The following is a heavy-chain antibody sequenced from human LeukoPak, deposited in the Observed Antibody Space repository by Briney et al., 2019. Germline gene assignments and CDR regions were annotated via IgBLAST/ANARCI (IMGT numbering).Heavy chain of an antibody. CDR1: GFTFNSYA. Sequence: GGSLRLSCAVSGFTFNSYAMSWVRQSPGKGLEWVSAISGSGDSTFYADSVKGRFTLSRDNSKNTLNLQMDSLRAEDTAVYYCAKMGLKQWPYNYFDYWGQGTLVTVSS. CDR3: AKMGLKQWPYNYFDY. V-gene: IGHV3-23*01. CDR2: ISGSGDST. D-gene: IGHD6-19*01. J-gene: IGHJ4*02.